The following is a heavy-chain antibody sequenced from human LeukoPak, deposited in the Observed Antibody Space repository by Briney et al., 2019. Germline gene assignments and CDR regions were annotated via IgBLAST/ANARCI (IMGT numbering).Heavy chain of an antibody. CDR2: IVGRGSST. CDR1: GFIFSNSA. Sequence: GASLRLSCAAPGFIFSNSAMSWVRQAPGKGLEWVSAIVGRGSSTYYADSVKGRFTISRDNSKNTLYLQLNRLRAEDTAVYYCAKWGDYDILTGYYDSDYWGQGTLVTVSS. J-gene: IGHJ4*02. CDR3: AKWGDYDILTGYYDSDY. V-gene: IGHV3-23*01. D-gene: IGHD3-9*01.